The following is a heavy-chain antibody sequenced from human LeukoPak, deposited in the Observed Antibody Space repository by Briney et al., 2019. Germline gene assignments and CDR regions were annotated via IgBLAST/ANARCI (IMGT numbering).Heavy chain of an antibody. D-gene: IGHD5-12*01. V-gene: IGHV3-9*01. CDR1: GFTFDDYA. CDR2: ISWNSGSI. CDR3: AKDLLGANPTIVDY. Sequence: PGGSLRLSCAASGFTFDDYAMHWVRQAPGKGLEWVSGISWNSGSIGYADSVKGRFTISRDNAKNSLYLQMNSLRPEVTALYYCAKDLLGANPTIVDYWGQGTLVTVSS. J-gene: IGHJ4*02.